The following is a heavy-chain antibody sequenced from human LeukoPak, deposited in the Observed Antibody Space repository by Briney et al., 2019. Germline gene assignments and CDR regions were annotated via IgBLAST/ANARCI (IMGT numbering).Heavy chain of an antibody. CDR1: GGTFSSYA. D-gene: IGHD3-22*01. Sequence: SSVKVSCKXSGGTFSSYAISWVRQAPGQGLEWMGGIIPIFGTANYSQKFQGRVTITADESTSTAYMELSSLRSEDTAVYYCASYDSSGYSHRYWGQGTLVTVSS. CDR3: ASYDSSGYSHRY. J-gene: IGHJ4*02. V-gene: IGHV1-69*01. CDR2: IIPIFGTA.